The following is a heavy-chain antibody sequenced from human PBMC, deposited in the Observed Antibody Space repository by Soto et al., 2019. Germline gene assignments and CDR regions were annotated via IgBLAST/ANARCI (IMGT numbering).Heavy chain of an antibody. Sequence: GGSLRLSCAASGFTFSNAWMSWVRQAPGKGLEWVGRIKSKTDGGTTDYAAPVKGRFTISRDDSKNTLYLQMNSLKTEDTAVYYCTTENLLLWFGELGGLDYWGQGTLVTVSS. CDR3: TTENLLLWFGELGGLDY. CDR2: IKSKTDGGTT. D-gene: IGHD3-10*01. CDR1: GFTFSNAW. V-gene: IGHV3-15*01. J-gene: IGHJ4*02.